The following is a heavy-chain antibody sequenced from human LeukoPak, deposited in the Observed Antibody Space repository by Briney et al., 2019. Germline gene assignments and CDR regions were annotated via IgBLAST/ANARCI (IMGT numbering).Heavy chain of an antibody. CDR2: IYYTGTT. CDR3: ARHLAYGRLEY. CDR1: GGSISSSSYY. V-gene: IGHV4-39*01. D-gene: IGHD3-10*01. J-gene: IGHJ4*02. Sequence: SETLSLTCTVSGGSISSSSYYWGWIRQPPGKGLEWIGTIYYTGTTYYNPSLKSRVTISVDTSKNHFYLKLNFVTAADTAVYYCARHLAYGRLEYWGQGTLVTVSS.